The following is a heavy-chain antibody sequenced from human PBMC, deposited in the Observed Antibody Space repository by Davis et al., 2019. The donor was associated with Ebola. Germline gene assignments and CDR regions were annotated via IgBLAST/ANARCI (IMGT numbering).Heavy chain of an antibody. D-gene: IGHD6-6*01. Sequence: GGSLRLSCAASGFTFSSYWMSWVRQAPGKGLEWVANIKQDGSEKYYVDSVKGRFTISRDNAKNSLYLQMNSLRAEDTAVYYCARGYVAARPGYYYGMDVWGQGTTVTVSS. CDR3: ARGYVAARPGYYYGMDV. V-gene: IGHV3-7*03. CDR2: IKQDGSEK. CDR1: GFTFSSYW. J-gene: IGHJ6*02.